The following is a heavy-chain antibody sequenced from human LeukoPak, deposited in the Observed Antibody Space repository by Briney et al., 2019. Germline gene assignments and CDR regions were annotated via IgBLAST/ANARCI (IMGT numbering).Heavy chain of an antibody. J-gene: IGHJ4*02. V-gene: IGHV4-34*01. Sequence: KTSETLSLTCAVYGGSFSGYYWSWIRQPPGKGLEWIGEINHSGSTNYNPSLKSRVTISVDTSKNQFSLKLSSVTAADTAVYYCARTVAPAHFDYWGQGTLVTVSS. CDR3: ARTVAPAHFDY. CDR1: GGSFSGYY. CDR2: INHSGST. D-gene: IGHD2-21*01.